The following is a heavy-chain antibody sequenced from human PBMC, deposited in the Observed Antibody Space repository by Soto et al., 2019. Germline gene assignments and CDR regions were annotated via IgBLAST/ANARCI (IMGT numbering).Heavy chain of an antibody. CDR3: AGDCSSTSCYRYPEDYYYGMDV. D-gene: IGHD2-2*01. Sequence: ASVKVSCKASGGTFSSYAISWVRQAPGHGLAWMGGIIPIFGTANYAQKFQGRVTITADESTSTAYMELSSLRSEDTAVYYCAGDCSSTSCYRYPEDYYYGMDVWGQGTTVTVSS. CDR1: GGTFSSYA. CDR2: IIPIFGTA. J-gene: IGHJ6*02. V-gene: IGHV1-69*13.